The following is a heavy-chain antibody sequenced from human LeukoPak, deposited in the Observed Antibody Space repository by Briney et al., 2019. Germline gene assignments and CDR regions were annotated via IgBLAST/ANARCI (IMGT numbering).Heavy chain of an antibody. CDR2: IYHSGST. CDR1: GDSISGSRW. J-gene: IGHJ5*02. D-gene: IGHD2-8*01. CDR3: ARDYCTNGVCLNWFDP. Sequence: SETLSLTCAVSGDSISGSRWWSWVRQPPGKGLEWIGEIYHSGSTNYNPSLKSRVTISVDKSKNQFSLKLSSVTAADTAVYYCARDYCTNGVCLNWFDPWGQGTLVTVSS. V-gene: IGHV4-4*02.